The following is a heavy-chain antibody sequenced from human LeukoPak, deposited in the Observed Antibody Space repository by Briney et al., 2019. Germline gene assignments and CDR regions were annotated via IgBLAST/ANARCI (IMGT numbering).Heavy chain of an antibody. CDR3: ASLLYGSGSSPGDY. Sequence: GASVKVSCKASGYXFTGYYMHWVRQAPGQGLEWMGWINPNSGGTNYAQKFQGRVTMTRDTSISTAYMELSRLRSDDTAVYYCASLLYGSGSSPGDYWGQGTLVTVSS. V-gene: IGHV1-2*02. CDR1: GYXFTGYY. CDR2: INPNSGGT. J-gene: IGHJ4*02. D-gene: IGHD3-10*01.